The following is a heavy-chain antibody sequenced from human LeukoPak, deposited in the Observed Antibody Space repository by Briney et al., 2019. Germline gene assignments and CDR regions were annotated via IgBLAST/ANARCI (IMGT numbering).Heavy chain of an antibody. CDR2: INQAGET. D-gene: IGHD3-10*01. CDR3: ARGPPYGSRSDYFDY. Sequence: GGSLRLSCAASGSTFSNYWMSWVRQAPGKGLEWVANINQAGETFYVDSVKGRFTISRDNAKNSLYLHMNSLRVEDTAVYYCARGPPYGSRSDYFDYWGQGTLVTVSS. CDR1: GSTFSNYW. J-gene: IGHJ4*02. V-gene: IGHV3-7*01.